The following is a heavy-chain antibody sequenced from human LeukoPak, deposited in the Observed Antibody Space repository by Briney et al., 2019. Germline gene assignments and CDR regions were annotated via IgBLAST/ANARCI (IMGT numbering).Heavy chain of an antibody. J-gene: IGHJ5*02. Sequence: GGSLRLSCAASGFTFSSYAMSWVRQIPGKGLGWVATISGSGDRTYYADSARGRFTISRDNSKNTLYLQMNSLRADDTAVYYCAKDRSIYCSSSGCYLNWFDPWGQGALVTVSS. D-gene: IGHD2-2*01. CDR3: AKDRSIYCSSSGCYLNWFDP. CDR1: GFTFSSYA. V-gene: IGHV3-23*01. CDR2: ISGSGDRT.